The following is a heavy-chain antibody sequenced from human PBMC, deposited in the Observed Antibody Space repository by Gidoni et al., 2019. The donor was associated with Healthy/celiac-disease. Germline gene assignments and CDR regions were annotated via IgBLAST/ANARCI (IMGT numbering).Heavy chain of an antibody. CDR3: ASCGVVTLAFDI. V-gene: IGHV3-53*01. CDR1: VFTVSSNY. CDR2: IYSGGRT. Sequence: EVQLVESGGGLIQPGGSPLLSFSASVFTVSSNYMSWVRQAQGKGLEWVSVIYSGGRTYYAESVKGRFTISRDNSKNTLYLQMNSLRAEDTAVYYCASCGVVTLAFDIWGQGTMVTVSS. D-gene: IGHD2-21*02. J-gene: IGHJ3*02.